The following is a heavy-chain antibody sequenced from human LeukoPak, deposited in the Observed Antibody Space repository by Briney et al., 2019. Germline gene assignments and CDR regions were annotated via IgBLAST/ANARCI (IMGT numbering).Heavy chain of an antibody. J-gene: IGHJ4*02. Sequence: KSSETLSLTCTVSGGSISSYYWSWIRQPPGKGLEWIGYIYYSGSTNYNPSLKSRVTISVDTSKNQFSLKLSSVTAADTAVYYCARGRTLYSSSFDYWGQGTLVTVSS. CDR3: ARGRTLYSSSFDY. V-gene: IGHV4-59*01. CDR2: IYYSGST. D-gene: IGHD6-13*01. CDR1: GGSISSYY.